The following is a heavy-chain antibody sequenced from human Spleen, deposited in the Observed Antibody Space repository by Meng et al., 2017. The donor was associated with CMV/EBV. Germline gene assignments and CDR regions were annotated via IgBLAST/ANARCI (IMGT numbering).Heavy chain of an antibody. V-gene: IGHV3-7*01. Sequence: GGSLRLSCAASGFTFSSYAMSWVRQAPGKGLEWVANIKQDGSEKTYVDSVKGRFTISRDNAKSSLYLQMKSLRAEDMAVYYCARLGISSHWYRGYFFDYWGQGSLVTVSS. D-gene: IGHD3-9*01. CDR1: GFTFSSYA. CDR2: IKQDGSEK. J-gene: IGHJ4*02. CDR3: ARLGISSHWYRGYFFDY.